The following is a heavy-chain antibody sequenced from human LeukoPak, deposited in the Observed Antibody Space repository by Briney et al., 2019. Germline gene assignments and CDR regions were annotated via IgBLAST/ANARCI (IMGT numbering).Heavy chain of an antibody. CDR3: ARRRSGGKGKYYFDY. Sequence: SETLSLTCTVSGGSISSSSYYWGWIRQPPGKGLEWIGSIYYSGSTYYNPSLKSRVTISVDTSKNQFSLKLSSVTAADTAVYYCARRRSGGKGKYYFDYWGQGTLVTVSS. CDR2: IYYSGST. V-gene: IGHV4-39*07. J-gene: IGHJ4*02. D-gene: IGHD1-26*01. CDR1: GGSISSSSYY.